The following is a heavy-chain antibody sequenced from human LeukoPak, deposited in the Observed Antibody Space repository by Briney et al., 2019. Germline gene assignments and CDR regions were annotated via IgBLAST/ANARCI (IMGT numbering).Heavy chain of an antibody. Sequence: GGSLRLSCAASGFTFSSYWMSWVRQAPGKGLEWVSAISGSGGSTYYADSVKGRFTISRDNSKNTLYLQMNSLRAEDTAVYYCAKDRDVWGSLLDYWGQGTLVTVSS. CDR2: ISGSGGST. D-gene: IGHD3-16*01. CDR1: GFTFSSYW. J-gene: IGHJ4*02. CDR3: AKDRDVWGSLLDY. V-gene: IGHV3-23*01.